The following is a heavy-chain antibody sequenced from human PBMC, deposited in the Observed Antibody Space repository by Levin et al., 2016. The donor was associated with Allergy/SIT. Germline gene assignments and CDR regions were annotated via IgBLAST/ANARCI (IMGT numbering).Heavy chain of an antibody. V-gene: IGHV4-4*02. CDR3: ARKYCSNTNCYMYYYQYIDV. D-gene: IGHD2-2*02. Sequence: WIRQPPGKGPEWIGEIFHSGHTKYNPSLESRVTMSVDKSKNQFSLKLSSVTAADSAVYYCARKYCSNTNCYMYYYQYIDVWGKGTTVTVSS. CDR2: IFHSGHT. J-gene: IGHJ6*03.